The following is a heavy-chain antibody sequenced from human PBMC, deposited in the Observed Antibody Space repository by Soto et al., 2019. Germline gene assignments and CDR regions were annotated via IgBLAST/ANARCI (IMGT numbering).Heavy chain of an antibody. Sequence: QVQLQESGPGLVKPSQTLSLTCTVSGGSISSGAYYWSWIRQPPGKGLEWIGYIHYSGSTYYNPALKMRVSISVDTSKNQVSLKLSSVTAADSAVYYGDRGRNRFDPCAQGTLVTVSS. V-gene: IGHV4-30-4*01. CDR3: DRGRNRFDP. CDR2: IHYSGST. J-gene: IGHJ5*02. CDR1: GGSISSGAYY.